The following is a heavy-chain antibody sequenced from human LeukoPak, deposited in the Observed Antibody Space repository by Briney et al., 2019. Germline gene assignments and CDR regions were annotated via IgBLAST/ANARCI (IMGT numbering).Heavy chain of an antibody. CDR1: GFTFSNYA. V-gene: IGHV3-23*01. Sequence: GGSLRLSCAASGFTFSNYAMSWVRQAPGKGLEWVSAISGSGGSTYYADSVKGRFTISRDNSKNTLYLQMNSLRAEDTAVYYCAPPPYSSSSAFDYWGQGTLVTVSS. J-gene: IGHJ4*02. D-gene: IGHD6-6*01. CDR2: ISGSGGST. CDR3: APPPYSSSSAFDY.